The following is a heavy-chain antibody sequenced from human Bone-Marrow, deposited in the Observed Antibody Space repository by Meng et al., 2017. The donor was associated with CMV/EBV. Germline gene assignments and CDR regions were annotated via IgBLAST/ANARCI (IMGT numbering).Heavy chain of an antibody. CDR1: GFTFSSYW. CDR3: ASDDHDCSSTSCYMGDGYYYGMDV. V-gene: IGHV3-74*01. J-gene: IGHJ6*02. CDR2: INSDGSST. D-gene: IGHD2-2*02. Sequence: GESLKISCAASGFTFSSYWMHWVRQAPGKGLVWVSRINSDGSSTSYADSVKGRFTISRDNAKNTLYLQMNSLRAEDTAVYYCASDDHDCSSTSCYMGDGYYYGMDVWGQGTTVTVSS.